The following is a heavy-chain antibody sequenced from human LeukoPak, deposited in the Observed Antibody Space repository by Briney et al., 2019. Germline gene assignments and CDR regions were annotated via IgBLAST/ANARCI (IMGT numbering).Heavy chain of an antibody. CDR3: ARFYYYDSSGYSYYFDY. J-gene: IGHJ4*02. Sequence: PSETLSLTCTVSGDSITNYFWSWIRQPPGKGLEWIGYVYDSGSTYYNPSLKSRVTISVDTSKNQFSLKLSSVTAADTAVYYCARFYYYDSSGYSYYFDYWGQGTLVTVSS. CDR2: VYDSGST. CDR1: GDSITNYF. V-gene: IGHV4-30-4*08. D-gene: IGHD3-22*01.